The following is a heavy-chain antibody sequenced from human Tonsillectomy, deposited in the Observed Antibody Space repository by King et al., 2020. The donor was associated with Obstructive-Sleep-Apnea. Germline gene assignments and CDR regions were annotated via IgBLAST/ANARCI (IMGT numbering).Heavy chain of an antibody. V-gene: IGHV3-23*04. J-gene: IGHJ6*02. CDR1: GFTFSSYA. D-gene: IGHD6-19*01. CDR2: ISGSGGTT. Sequence: VQLVESGGGLVQPGGSLRLSCAASGFTFSSYAMSWVRQAPGKGLEWVSAISGSGGTTYYADSVKGRFTISRDNSKNTLYLQMNSLRAVDTAVYYCAKSYSSYYYGMDVWGQGTTVTVSS. CDR3: AKSYSSYYYGMDV.